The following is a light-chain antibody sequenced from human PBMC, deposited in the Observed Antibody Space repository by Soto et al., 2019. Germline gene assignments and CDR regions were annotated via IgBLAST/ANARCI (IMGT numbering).Light chain of an antibody. J-gene: IGKJ5*01. CDR3: QQYYNAPIT. CDR1: QSILYSSNNKNY. Sequence: DIVMTQSPDSLAVSPGERATINCKSSQSILYSSNNKNYLAWYQQKPGQPPNLLIYWASTRESGVPDRFSGSGSGTDFTLTISSLQAEDVAVYFCQQYYNAPITFGQGTRLEIK. V-gene: IGKV4-1*01. CDR2: WAS.